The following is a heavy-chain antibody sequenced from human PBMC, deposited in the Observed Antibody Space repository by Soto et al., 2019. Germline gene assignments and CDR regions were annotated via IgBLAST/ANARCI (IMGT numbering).Heavy chain of an antibody. J-gene: IGHJ6*03. V-gene: IGHV4-34*01. Sequence: QVQLQQWGAGLLKPSETLSLTCAVYGGSFSGYQWSWIRQTPGKGLEWIGKINDSGNINYNPSLKIRVTILLDPRKKQISLKLGSVTAADSAVYYCARGVILCFGELSRRGGYHYYVEVWGKGTTVTVSS. CDR2: INDSGNI. CDR3: ARGVILCFGELSRRGGYHYYVEV. CDR1: GGSFSGYQ. D-gene: IGHD3-10*01.